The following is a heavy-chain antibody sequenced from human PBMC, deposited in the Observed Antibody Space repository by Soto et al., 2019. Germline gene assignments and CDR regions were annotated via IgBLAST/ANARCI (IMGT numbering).Heavy chain of an antibody. V-gene: IGHV1-69*01. Sequence: QVQLVQSGAEVKKPGSSVKVSCKASGGTFSSYAISWVRQAPGQGLEWMGGIIPIFGTANYAQKFLGRVTITADESTSTAYMELSSLRSEDTGVYYCARDKVGYYDSSGYYRVSVPPDYYYGMDVWGLGTTVTVSS. CDR2: IIPIFGTA. CDR1: GGTFSSYA. D-gene: IGHD3-22*01. CDR3: ARDKVGYYDSSGYYRVSVPPDYYYGMDV. J-gene: IGHJ6*02.